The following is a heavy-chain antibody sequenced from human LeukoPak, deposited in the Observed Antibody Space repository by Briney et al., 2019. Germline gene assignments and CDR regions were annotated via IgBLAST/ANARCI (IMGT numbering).Heavy chain of an antibody. V-gene: IGHV3-33*06. CDR2: IWYDGSNK. Sequence: PGRSLRLSCAASGFTISSYGMHWVRQAPGKGLEWVAVIWYDGSNKYYADSVKGRFTISRDNSKNTLYLQMNSLGAEDTAVYYCAKGGVVGAKHPGLFDPWGQGTLVTVSS. CDR3: AKGGVVGAKHPGLFDP. J-gene: IGHJ5*02. CDR1: GFTISSYG. D-gene: IGHD1-26*01.